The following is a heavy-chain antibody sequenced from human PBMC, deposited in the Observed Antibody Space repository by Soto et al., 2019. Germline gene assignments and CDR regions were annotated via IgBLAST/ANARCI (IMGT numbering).Heavy chain of an antibody. V-gene: IGHV3-21*01. CDR1: GFTFSDYN. Sequence: GGSLRLSCAASGFTFSDYNMNWVRQAPGKGLEWVSSISTSGSSIYYADSVKGRFTISRDNAKNSLYLQMDSLRAEDTAVYYCARGKVVGANWFDPWGQGTLVTVSS. CDR2: ISTSGSSI. CDR3: ARGKVVGANWFDP. J-gene: IGHJ5*02.